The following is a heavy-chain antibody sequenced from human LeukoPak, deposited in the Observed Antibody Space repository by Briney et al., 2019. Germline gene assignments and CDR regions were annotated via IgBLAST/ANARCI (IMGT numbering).Heavy chain of an antibody. CDR3: ARLYYYGSADL. CDR2: IYYSGST. Sequence: KPGGSLRLSCAASGFTFSSYAMSWVRQPPGKGLEWIGSIYYSGSTYYNPSLKSRVTISVDTSKNQFSLKLSSVTAADTAVYYCARLYYYGSADLWGQGTLVTVSS. V-gene: IGHV4-38-2*01. J-gene: IGHJ5*02. D-gene: IGHD3-10*01. CDR1: GFTFSSYA.